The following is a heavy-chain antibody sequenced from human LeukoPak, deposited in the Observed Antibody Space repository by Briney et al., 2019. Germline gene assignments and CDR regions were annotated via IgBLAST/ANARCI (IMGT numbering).Heavy chain of an antibody. J-gene: IGHJ4*02. CDR3: AKGSGGVTTTIDH. CDR1: GFTFSSYA. V-gene: IGHV3-23*01. Sequence: PGGSLRLSCAASGFTFSSYAMNWVRQAPGKGLEWVSSISYSGGTYYADSVKGRFTISRVNSKSTLYLQMNSLRAEDTALYYCAKGSGGVTTTIDHWGQGTLVTASS. D-gene: IGHD2-21*02. CDR2: ISYSGGT.